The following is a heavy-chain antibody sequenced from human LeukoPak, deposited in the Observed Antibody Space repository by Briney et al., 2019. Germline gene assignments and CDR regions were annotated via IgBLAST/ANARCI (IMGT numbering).Heavy chain of an antibody. CDR1: GFAFSSYS. CDR2: ISSSSSYI. D-gene: IGHD1-26*01. Sequence: PGGSLRLSCAASGFAFSSYSMNWVRQAPGKGLEWVSSISSSSSYIYYADSVKGRFTISRDNAKNSLYLQMNSLRAEDTAVYYCARELFDAFDIWGQGTMVTVSS. J-gene: IGHJ3*02. V-gene: IGHV3-21*01. CDR3: ARELFDAFDI.